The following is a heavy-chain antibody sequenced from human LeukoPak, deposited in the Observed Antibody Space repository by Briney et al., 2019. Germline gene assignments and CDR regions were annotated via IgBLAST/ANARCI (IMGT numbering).Heavy chain of an antibody. CDR2: TYYRPKWYS. V-gene: IGHV6-1*01. Sequence: SQTLSLTCAISGDSVSSNSAAWNWIRQSPSRGLEWLGRTYYRPKWYSDYAVSVKSRITRKPDTSENNFSLQRNSVTPEDTAVYYCARGYGYYFDYWGQGTLVTVSS. CDR1: GDSVSSNSAA. CDR3: ARGYGYYFDY. D-gene: IGHD5-18*01. J-gene: IGHJ4*02.